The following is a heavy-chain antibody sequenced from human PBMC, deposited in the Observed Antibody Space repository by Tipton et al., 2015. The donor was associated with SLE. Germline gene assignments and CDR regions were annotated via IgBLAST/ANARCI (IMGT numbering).Heavy chain of an antibody. CDR2: IYYTGST. CDR1: DDSIGSHY. V-gene: IGHV4-59*11. CDR3: ATHPRSYSSGWSYYFDY. Sequence: TLSLTCTVSDDSIGSHYWTWIRQPPGKGLEYIGYIYYTGSTNYNPSLKSRVTISVDTSKNQFSLRLSSVTAADTAVYYCATHPRSYSSGWSYYFDYWGQGTLITVSS. D-gene: IGHD6-19*01. J-gene: IGHJ4*02.